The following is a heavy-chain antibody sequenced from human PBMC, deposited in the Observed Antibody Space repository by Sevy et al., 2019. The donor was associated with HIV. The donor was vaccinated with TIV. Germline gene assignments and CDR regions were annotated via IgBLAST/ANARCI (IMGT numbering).Heavy chain of an antibody. V-gene: IGHV4-39*01. Sequence: SETLSLTCTVSGGSISSSSYYWGWIRQPPGKGLEWIGSIYYSGSTYYNPSLKSRVTISVDTSKNQFSLKLSSVTAADTAVYYCARRIYCSGGSCYSGVAAFDIWGQGTMVTVSS. CDR3: ARRIYCSGGSCYSGVAAFDI. D-gene: IGHD2-15*01. CDR2: IYYSGST. J-gene: IGHJ3*02. CDR1: GGSISSSSYY.